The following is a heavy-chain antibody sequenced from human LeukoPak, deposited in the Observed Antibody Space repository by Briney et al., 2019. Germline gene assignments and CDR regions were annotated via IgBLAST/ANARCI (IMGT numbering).Heavy chain of an antibody. CDR3: ARHANCSSTSCYMDDAFDI. CDR2: IYYSGST. V-gene: IGHV4-39*01. D-gene: IGHD2-2*02. CDR1: GGSISSSSYY. Sequence: SETLSLTCTVSGGSISSSSYYWGWIRQPPGKGLEWIGSIYYSGSTYYNPSLKSRVTISVDTSKNQFSLKLSSVTAADTAVYYCARHANCSSTSCYMDDAFDIWGQGTMVTVSS. J-gene: IGHJ3*02.